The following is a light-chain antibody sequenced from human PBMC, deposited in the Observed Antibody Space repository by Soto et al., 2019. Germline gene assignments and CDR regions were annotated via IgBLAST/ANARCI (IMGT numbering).Light chain of an antibody. CDR3: QQYNTYWT. CDR2: KAS. J-gene: IGKJ1*01. Sequence: DIQMTQSPSTLSASVGDRVTITCRASQNINSWLAWYQQKPGKAPKLLIYKASNLESGVPSRFSGRGSGTEFTLNISSLQPDDFATYYCQQYNTYWTFGQGTKVEMK. CDR1: QNINSW. V-gene: IGKV1-5*03.